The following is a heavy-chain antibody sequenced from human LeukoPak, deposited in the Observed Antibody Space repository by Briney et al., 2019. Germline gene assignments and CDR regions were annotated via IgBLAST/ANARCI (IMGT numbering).Heavy chain of an antibody. D-gene: IGHD6-19*01. J-gene: IGHJ6*03. Sequence: PGGSLRLSCAASGFTFSDYYMSWIRQAPGKGLEWVSYISSSGSTIYYADSVKGRFTISRDNAKNSLYLQMNSLRAEDTAVYYCARDARGYSSGWYYYYYYMDVWGKGTTVTVSS. V-gene: IGHV3-11*04. CDR2: ISSSGSTI. CDR1: GFTFSDYY. CDR3: ARDARGYSSGWYYYYYYMDV.